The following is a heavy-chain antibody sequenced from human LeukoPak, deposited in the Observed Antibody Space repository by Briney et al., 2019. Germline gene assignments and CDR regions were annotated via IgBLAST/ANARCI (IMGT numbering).Heavy chain of an antibody. J-gene: IGHJ4*02. CDR3: VKEGMASSS. D-gene: IGHD6-13*01. CDR1: GFIFSSYA. Sequence: RGSLRLSCSASGFIFSSYAMHWVRQAPGKGLEYVSGISSSGRSTYNADSVKGRPTTSRDNAKSMQFLKMSMLSVEDTAVYYCVKEGMASSSWGQGTLVTVSS. V-gene: IGHV3-64D*09. CDR2: ISSSGRST.